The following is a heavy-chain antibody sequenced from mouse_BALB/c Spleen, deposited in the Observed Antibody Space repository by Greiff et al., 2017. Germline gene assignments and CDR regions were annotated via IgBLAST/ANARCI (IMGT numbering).Heavy chain of an antibody. D-gene: IGHD1-1*01. V-gene: IGHV1-63*01. Sequence: QVQLQQSGAELVRPGTSVKISCKASGYTFTNYWLGWVKQRPGHGLEWIGDIYPGGGYTNYNEKFKGKATLTTDKSSSTAYMQLSRLTSEDSAVYFCARKRFVGYGYLDYWGQGTTLTVSS. CDR3: ARKRFVGYGYLDY. CDR2: IYPGGGYT. J-gene: IGHJ2*01. CDR1: GYTFTNYW.